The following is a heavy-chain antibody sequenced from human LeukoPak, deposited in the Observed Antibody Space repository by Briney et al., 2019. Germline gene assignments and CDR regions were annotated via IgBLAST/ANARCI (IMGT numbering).Heavy chain of an antibody. CDR3: ATDSSGWYLFDY. Sequence: GASVKVSCKVSGYTLTELSMHWVRQAPGKGLEWMGGFDPEDGETIYAQKFQGRGTMTEDTSTDTAYMELSSLRSEDTAVYYCATDSSGWYLFDYWGQGTLVAVSS. J-gene: IGHJ4*02. D-gene: IGHD6-19*01. CDR2: FDPEDGET. CDR1: GYTLTELS. V-gene: IGHV1-24*01.